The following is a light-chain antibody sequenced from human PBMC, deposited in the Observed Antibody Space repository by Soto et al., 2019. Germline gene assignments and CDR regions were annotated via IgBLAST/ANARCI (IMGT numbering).Light chain of an antibody. CDR1: QSLLHRNGYNY. Sequence: DIVMTQSPLSLPVTPGEPASISCRSSQSLLHRNGYNYLDWYLQKPGQSPQLLIYLGSSRASGVPDRFSGSESGTDFTLNISRVEAEDVGIYYCMQALQTPITFGQGTRLEI. V-gene: IGKV2-28*01. J-gene: IGKJ5*01. CDR2: LGS. CDR3: MQALQTPIT.